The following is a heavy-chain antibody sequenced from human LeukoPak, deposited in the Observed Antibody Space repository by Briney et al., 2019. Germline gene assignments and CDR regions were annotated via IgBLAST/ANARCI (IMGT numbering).Heavy chain of an antibody. CDR1: GGSISSGTNY. D-gene: IGHD5-24*01. CDR2: IYTTGIT. V-gene: IGHV4-61*02. Sequence: PSQTLSLTCTVSGGSISSGTNYWSWIRQPAGKGLEWIGRIYTTGITNYNPSLKSRVTISVDTSKNQFSLKLSSVTAADTAVYYCARGEMATIEDAFDIWGQGTMVTVSS. J-gene: IGHJ3*02. CDR3: ARGEMATIEDAFDI.